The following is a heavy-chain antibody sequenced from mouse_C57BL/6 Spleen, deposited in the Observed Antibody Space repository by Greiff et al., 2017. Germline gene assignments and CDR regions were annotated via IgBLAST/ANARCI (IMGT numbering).Heavy chain of an antibody. CDR3: ARDSTVVASYYFDY. Sequence: DVQLVESGGGLVKPGGSLKLSCAASRFTFSSYAMSWVRQTPEKRLEWVATISDGGSYTYYPDNVKGRFTISRDNAKNNLYLQMSHLKSEDTAMYYCARDSTVVASYYFDYWGQGTTLTVSS. V-gene: IGHV5-4*01. J-gene: IGHJ2*01. D-gene: IGHD1-1*01. CDR1: RFTFSSYA. CDR2: ISDGGSYT.